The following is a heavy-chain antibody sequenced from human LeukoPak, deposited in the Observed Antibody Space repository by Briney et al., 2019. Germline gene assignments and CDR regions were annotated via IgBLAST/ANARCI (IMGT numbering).Heavy chain of an antibody. CDR3: ARDRGGSSWYNWFDP. D-gene: IGHD6-13*01. CDR2: IIPIFGTA. J-gene: IGHJ5*02. CDR1: GGTFSSYA. V-gene: IGHV1-69*13. Sequence: GASVKVSCKASGGTFSSYAISWVRQAPGQGLEWMGGIIPIFGTANYAQKLQGRVTITADESTSTAYMELSSLRSEDTAVYYCARDRGGSSWYNWFDPWGQGTLVTVSS.